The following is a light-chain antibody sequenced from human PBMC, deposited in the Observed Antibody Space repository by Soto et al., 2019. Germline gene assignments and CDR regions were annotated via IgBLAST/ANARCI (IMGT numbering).Light chain of an antibody. Sequence: EIVLTQSPGTLSLSPGQRATLSCRASESISRDYLAWYQQRLGQAPRLLIYGASSGATGIPDRFSGSGSGTDFTLTISRLEPEDFAVYYCQQYDTSPPHTFGGGTKVDIK. J-gene: IGKJ4*01. CDR3: QQYDTSPPHT. CDR2: GAS. CDR1: ESISRDY. V-gene: IGKV3-20*01.